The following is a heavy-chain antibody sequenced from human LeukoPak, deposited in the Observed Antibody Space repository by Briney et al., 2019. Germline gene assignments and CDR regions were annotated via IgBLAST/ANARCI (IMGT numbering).Heavy chain of an antibody. CDR3: ATDSMVRGVFSFYMDV. V-gene: IGHV1-2*02. J-gene: IGHJ6*03. D-gene: IGHD3-10*01. CDR1: GYTFTGYY. CDR2: INPNSGGT. Sequence: ASVKVSCKASGYTFTGYYMHWVRQAPGQGLEWKGWINPNSGGTNYAQKFQGRVTMTRDTSISTAYMELSSLRSEDTAVYYCATDSMVRGVFSFYMDVWGKGTTVTISS.